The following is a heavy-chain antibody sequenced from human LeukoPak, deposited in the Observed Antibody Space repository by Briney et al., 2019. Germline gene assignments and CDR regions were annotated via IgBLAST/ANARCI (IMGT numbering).Heavy chain of an antibody. CDR2: ISGSGGST. D-gene: IGHD3-10*01. CDR3: AYDYYGSGSYYKGNWFGP. CDR1: GFTFSSYA. J-gene: IGHJ5*02. Sequence: PGGSLRLSCAASGFTFSSYAMSWVRQAPGKGLEWVSAISGSGGSTYYADSVKGRFTISRDNSKNTLYLQMNSLRAEDTAVYYCAYDYYGSGSYYKGNWFGPWGQGTLVTVSS. V-gene: IGHV3-23*01.